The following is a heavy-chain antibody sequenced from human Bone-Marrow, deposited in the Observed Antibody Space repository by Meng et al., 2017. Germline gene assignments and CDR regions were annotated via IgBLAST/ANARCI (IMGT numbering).Heavy chain of an antibody. CDR2: IYSGGST. V-gene: IGHV3-53*02. CDR1: GFSVSSNY. D-gene: IGHD3-3*01. J-gene: IGHJ4*02. Sequence: EVQRVETGGGLIQPGGSLRLSCEASGFSVSSNYMSWVRQAPGKGLEWISVIYSGGSTYYADSVKGRFTISRDNSKNTLYLQMNSLRAEDTAVYYCARGRSGYFDYWGQGTLVTVSS. CDR3: ARGRSGYFDY.